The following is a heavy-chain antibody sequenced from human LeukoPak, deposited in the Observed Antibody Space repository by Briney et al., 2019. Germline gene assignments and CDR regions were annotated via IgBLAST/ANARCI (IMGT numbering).Heavy chain of an antibody. V-gene: IGHV1-2*02. D-gene: IGHD2-15*01. Sequence: ASVKVSCKTSGYTFTGYFMHWVRRAAGQGLEWRGWYNPNSGDTNYAQNFQGRVTMTRDTSISTAYMELSSLTSADTAVYYCAREDIVAVVSALDDWGQGTLVTVS. J-gene: IGHJ4*02. CDR1: GYTFTGYF. CDR3: AREDIVAVVSALDD. CDR2: YNPNSGDT.